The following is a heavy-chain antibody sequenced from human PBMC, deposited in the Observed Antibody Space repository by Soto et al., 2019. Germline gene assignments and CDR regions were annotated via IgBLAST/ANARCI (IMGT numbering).Heavy chain of an antibody. Sequence: SETLSLTCTVSGGSISSYYWSWIRQPPGKGLEWIGCIYYSGSTNYNPSLKSRITISEDRSNNQLSLHLSSVTAADTAVYFCVCLGPQGAVAVYFLSRGQGPLVTVS. CDR3: VCLGPQGAVAVYFLS. V-gene: IGHV4-59*08. J-gene: IGHJ4*02. CDR1: GGSISSYY. D-gene: IGHD6-19*01. CDR2: IYYSGST.